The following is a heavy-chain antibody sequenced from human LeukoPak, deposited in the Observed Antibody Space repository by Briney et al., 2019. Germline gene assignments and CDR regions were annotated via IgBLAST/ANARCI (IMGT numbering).Heavy chain of an antibody. CDR3: ARDWELLPEGYYYYMDV. CDR1: GGSFSGYY. D-gene: IGHD1-26*01. Sequence: SETLSLTCAVYGGSFSGYYWSWIRQPPGEGLEWIGEINHSGSTNYNPSLKSRVTISVDTSKNQFSLKLSSVTAADTAVYYCARDWELLPEGYYYYMDVWGKGTTVTVPS. J-gene: IGHJ6*03. CDR2: INHSGST. V-gene: IGHV4-34*01.